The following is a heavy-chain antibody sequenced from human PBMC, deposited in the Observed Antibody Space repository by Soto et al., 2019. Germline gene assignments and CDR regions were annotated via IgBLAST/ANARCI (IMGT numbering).Heavy chain of an antibody. J-gene: IGHJ4*02. CDR3: AKDHWGSY. Sequence: GGSLRLSCAASGFTFSTYAMSWVRQAPGKGLEWVSAISGSGDSTFYADSVKGRFTISRGNSKNTLHLQMTTLRAEDTALYYCAKDHWGSYSGQGTLVTVSS. V-gene: IGHV3-23*01. CDR2: ISGSGDST. D-gene: IGHD3-16*01. CDR1: GFTFSTYA.